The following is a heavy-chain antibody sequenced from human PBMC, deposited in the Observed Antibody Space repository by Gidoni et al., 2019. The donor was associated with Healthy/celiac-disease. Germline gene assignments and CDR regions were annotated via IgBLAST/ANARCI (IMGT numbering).Heavy chain of an antibody. Sequence: QVQLQQWGAGLLKPSETLSLTCAVYGGSFSGYYWSWIRQPPGKGLEWIGEINHSGSTNYNPSLKSRVTISVDTSKNQFSLKLSSVTAADTAVYYCARGTGIMITFGGVKRYGMDVWGQGTTVTVSS. CDR1: GGSFSGYY. CDR2: INHSGST. J-gene: IGHJ6*02. V-gene: IGHV4-34*01. CDR3: ARGTGIMITFGGVKRYGMDV. D-gene: IGHD3-16*01.